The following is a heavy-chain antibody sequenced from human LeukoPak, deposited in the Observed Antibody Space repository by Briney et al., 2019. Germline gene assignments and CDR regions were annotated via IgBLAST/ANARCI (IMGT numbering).Heavy chain of an antibody. CDR2: IYSGGST. J-gene: IGHJ6*02. CDR3: ARAAYSSGGWWFEGMDV. D-gene: IGHD6-25*01. CDR1: GFTVSSNY. Sequence: GGSLRLSCAASGFTVSSNYMSWVRQAPGKGLEWVSVIYSGGSTYYADSVKGRFTISRDNSKNTLYLQMNSLRAEDTAVYYCARAAYSSGGWWFEGMDVWAKGPRSPSP. V-gene: IGHV3-66*01.